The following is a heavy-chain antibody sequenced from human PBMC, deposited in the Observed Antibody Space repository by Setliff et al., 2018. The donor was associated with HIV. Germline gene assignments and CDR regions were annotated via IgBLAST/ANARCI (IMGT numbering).Heavy chain of an antibody. CDR3: ARSSTAGFDY. D-gene: IGHD4-17*01. J-gene: IGHJ4*02. Sequence: SETLSLTCTVSGGSISSSSYYWGWIRQPPGKGLEWIGTIYHSGSTYYNPSLKSRVTISVDVSKDQFSLKLTSLTAADTAVYHCARSSTAGFDYWGQGKLVTVSS. V-gene: IGHV4-39*07. CDR2: IYHSGST. CDR1: GGSISSSSYY.